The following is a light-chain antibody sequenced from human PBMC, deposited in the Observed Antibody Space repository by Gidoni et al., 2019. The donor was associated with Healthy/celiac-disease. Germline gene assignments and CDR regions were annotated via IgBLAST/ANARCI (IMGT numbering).Light chain of an antibody. Sequence: DIQMTQSPSSLSASVGDRVTITCRASQSISSYLNWYQQKPGKAPKLLIYAASSLQSGVPSRFSGSGSGTDVTLTISSLQPEEFATYYCQQSYSTWTFGQXTKVEIK. CDR2: AAS. J-gene: IGKJ1*01. CDR1: QSISSY. V-gene: IGKV1-39*01. CDR3: QQSYSTWT.